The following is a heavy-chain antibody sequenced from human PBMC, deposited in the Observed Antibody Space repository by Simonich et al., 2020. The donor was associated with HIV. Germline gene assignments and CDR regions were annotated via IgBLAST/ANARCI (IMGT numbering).Heavy chain of an antibody. CDR3: ARPAGTGTLGFDP. CDR1: GGSISSSNYY. J-gene: IGHJ5*02. D-gene: IGHD1-1*01. Sequence: QLQLQESGPGLVKPSETLSLTCTVSGGSISSSNYYWGWIPQPPGTGLEWSGSIYYSGGTNYNPSLKSRVTISVDTSKNQFSLKLSSVTAADTAVYYCARPAGTGTLGFDPWGQGTLVTVSS. V-gene: IGHV4-39*07. CDR2: IYYSGGT.